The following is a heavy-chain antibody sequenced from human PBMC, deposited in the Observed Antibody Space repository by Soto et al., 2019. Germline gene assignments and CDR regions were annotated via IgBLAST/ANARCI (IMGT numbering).Heavy chain of an antibody. J-gene: IGHJ4*02. Sequence: ETLSLTCAVYGGPFSGYYWSWIRQPPGKGLEWIGEINHSGSTNYNPSLKSRVTISVDTSKNQFSLKLSSVTAADTAVYYCARGLDTMVRGIHFDYWGQGTLVTVSS. CDR1: GGPFSGYY. CDR3: ARGLDTMVRGIHFDY. CDR2: INHSGST. V-gene: IGHV4-34*01. D-gene: IGHD3-10*01.